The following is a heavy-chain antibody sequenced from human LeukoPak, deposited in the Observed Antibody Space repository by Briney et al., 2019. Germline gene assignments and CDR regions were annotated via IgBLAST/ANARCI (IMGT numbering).Heavy chain of an antibody. CDR2: IYYSGST. CDR3: VREAAAYYYDSSGYYRQTEAFDI. CDR1: GASVYSDSYY. V-gene: IGHV4-61*01. Sequence: SETLSLTCTVSGASVYSDSYYWSWIRQPPGKGLEWIGYIYYSGSTKYNPSLQSRVTISLDTSKNQFSLNLNPVTAADTAVYYCVREAAAYYYDSSGYYRQTEAFDIWGQGRMVTVSS. D-gene: IGHD3-22*01. J-gene: IGHJ3*02.